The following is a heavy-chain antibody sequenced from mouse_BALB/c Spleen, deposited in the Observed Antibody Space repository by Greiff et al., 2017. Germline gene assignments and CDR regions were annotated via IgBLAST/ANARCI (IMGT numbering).Heavy chain of an antibody. CDR3: ARGLRLTSMDY. Sequence: VQLQQSGAELVRPGVSVKISCKGSGYTFTDYAMHWVKQSHAKSLEWIGVISTYYGDASYNQKFKGKATMTVDKSSSTAYMELARLTSEDSAIYYCARGLRLTSMDYWGQGTSVTVSS. J-gene: IGHJ4*01. CDR2: ISTYYGDA. D-gene: IGHD1-2*01. CDR1: GYTFTDYA. V-gene: IGHV1S137*01.